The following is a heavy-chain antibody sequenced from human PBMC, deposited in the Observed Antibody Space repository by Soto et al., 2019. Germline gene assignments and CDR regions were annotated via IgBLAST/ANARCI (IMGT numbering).Heavy chain of an antibody. V-gene: IGHV4-59*01. J-gene: IGHJ4*02. D-gene: IGHD2-15*01. CDR1: GGSMSSYY. Sequence: SETLSLTCTVSGGSMSSYYWTWLRQSPGRGLEWIGYISYSGSTYYNPSPKSRVTISADTSKNQFSLRMNSMIAADTAVYYCARADPDASVGYWGQGTLVTVSS. CDR3: ARADPDASVGY. CDR2: ISYSGST.